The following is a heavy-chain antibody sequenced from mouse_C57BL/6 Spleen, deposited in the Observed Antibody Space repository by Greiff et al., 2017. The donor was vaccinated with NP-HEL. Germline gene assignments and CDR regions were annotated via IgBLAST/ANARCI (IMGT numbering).Heavy chain of an antibody. CDR3: ARSLYSNSDAWFAY. CDR2: INPSNGGT. V-gene: IGHV1-53*01. CDR1: GYTFTSYW. J-gene: IGHJ3*01. Sequence: VQLQQSGTELVKPGASVKLSCKASGYTFTSYWMHWVKQRPGQGLEWIGNINPSNGGTNYNEKFKSKATLTVDKSSSTAYMQLSSLTSEVSAVYYCARSLYSNSDAWFAYWGQGTLVTVSA. D-gene: IGHD2-5*01.